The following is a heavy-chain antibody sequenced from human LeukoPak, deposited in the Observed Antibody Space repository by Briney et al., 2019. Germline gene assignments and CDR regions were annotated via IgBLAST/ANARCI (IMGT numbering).Heavy chain of an antibody. CDR3: ARVISLLRITMVRGVPFDY. CDR2: ISAYNGNT. Sequence: ASVKVSCKASGYTFTSYGISWVRQAPGQGLEWMGWISAYNGNTNYAQKLQGRVTITTDTSTSTAYMELRSLRSDDTAVYYCARVISLLRITMVRGVPFDYWGQGTLVTVSS. J-gene: IGHJ4*02. V-gene: IGHV1-18*01. D-gene: IGHD3-10*01. CDR1: GYTFTSYG.